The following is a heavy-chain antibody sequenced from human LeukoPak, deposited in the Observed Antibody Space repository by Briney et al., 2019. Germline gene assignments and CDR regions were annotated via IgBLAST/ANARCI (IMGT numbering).Heavy chain of an antibody. Sequence: PSETLSLTCTVSGGSISSTSYYWSWIRQSPGKGLEWIGEINHSGSTNYNPSLKSRVTISVDTSKNQFSLKLSSVTAADTAVYYCARDRVVRGVIFDYWGQGILVTVSS. D-gene: IGHD3-10*01. CDR3: ARDRVVRGVIFDY. V-gene: IGHV4-39*07. J-gene: IGHJ4*02. CDR2: INHSGST. CDR1: GGSISSTSYY.